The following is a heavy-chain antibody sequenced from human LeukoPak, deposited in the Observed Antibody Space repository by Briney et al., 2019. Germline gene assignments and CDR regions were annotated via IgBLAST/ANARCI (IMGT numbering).Heavy chain of an antibody. CDR2: IGGGGGST. Sequence: GGSLRLSCAASGFTFSNYAMNWVRQAPGKGLEWVSAIGGGGGSTYYADSVKGRFTISRDNSKNTLYLQMNSLRAEDTAVYYCAKVNLGESGDYDYYYGMDVWGQGTTVTVSS. V-gene: IGHV3-23*01. D-gene: IGHD4-17*01. J-gene: IGHJ6*02. CDR3: AKVNLGESGDYDYYYGMDV. CDR1: GFTFSNYA.